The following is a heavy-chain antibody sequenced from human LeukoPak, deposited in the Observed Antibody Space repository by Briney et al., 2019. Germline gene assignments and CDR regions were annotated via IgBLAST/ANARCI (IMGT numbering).Heavy chain of an antibody. CDR2: ISSSSSYI. CDR3: ARDDSSGWYLGDFDY. V-gene: IGHV3-21*01. Sequence: GGSLRLSCVASGFTFSTYEMTWVRQASGKGLEWVSSISSSSSYIYYADSVKGRFTISRDNAKNSLYLQMNSLRAEDTAVYYCARDDSSGWYLGDFDYWGQGTLVTVSS. J-gene: IGHJ4*02. CDR1: GFTFSTYE. D-gene: IGHD6-19*01.